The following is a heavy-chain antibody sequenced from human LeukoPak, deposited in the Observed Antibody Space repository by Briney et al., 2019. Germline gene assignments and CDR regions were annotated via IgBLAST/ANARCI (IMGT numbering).Heavy chain of an antibody. CDR2: MNPNSGNT. Sequence: GASVKVSCKASGYTLTSYDINWVRQATGQGLEWMGWMNPNSGNTGYAQKFQGRVTITRNTSISTAYMELSSLRSEDTAVYYCARGRSYILRYFDWFGLNRDDVIDAFDIWGQGTMVTVSS. V-gene: IGHV1-8*03. D-gene: IGHD3-9*01. CDR3: ARGRSYILRYFDWFGLNRDDVIDAFDI. J-gene: IGHJ3*02. CDR1: GYTLTSYD.